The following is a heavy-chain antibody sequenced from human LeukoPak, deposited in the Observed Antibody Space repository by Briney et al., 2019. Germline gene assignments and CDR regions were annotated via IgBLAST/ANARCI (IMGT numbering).Heavy chain of an antibody. Sequence: RAGGSLRLSCAASGFTFSNYGMHWVRQAPGKGLEWVALIYYDGSNKYYADSVKGRFTISRDNSKNTLYLQMNSLRAEDTAVYYCTTSYYVGSENTWGYWGQGTLVTVSS. CDR2: IYYDGSNK. CDR3: TTSYYVGSENTWGY. J-gene: IGHJ4*02. V-gene: IGHV3-33*01. CDR1: GFTFSNYG. D-gene: IGHD3-10*01.